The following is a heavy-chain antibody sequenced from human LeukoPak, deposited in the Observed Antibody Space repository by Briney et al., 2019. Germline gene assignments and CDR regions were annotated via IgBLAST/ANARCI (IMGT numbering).Heavy chain of an antibody. Sequence: ASVKVSCKASGYTFTSYGISWVRQAPGQGLEWMGWISAYNGNTNYAQKLQGRVTMTTDTSTSTAYMELRSLRSEDTAIYYCAREWGPGSSWYFDFWGQGTLVTVSS. J-gene: IGHJ4*02. CDR3: AREWGPGSSWYFDF. V-gene: IGHV1-18*01. CDR2: ISAYNGNT. CDR1: GYTFTSYG. D-gene: IGHD3-10*01.